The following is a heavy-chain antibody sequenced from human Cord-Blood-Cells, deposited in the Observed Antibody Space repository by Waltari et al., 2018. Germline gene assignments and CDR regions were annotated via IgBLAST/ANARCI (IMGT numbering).Heavy chain of an antibody. J-gene: IGHJ4*02. D-gene: IGHD3-10*01. Sequence: EVQLLASGVGLVPPGGSLRLSCAASGFSLRRYAMTWVRQAPGKGLEWVSAISGSGGSTYYADSVKGRFTISRDNSKNTLYLQMNSLRAEDTAVYYCAKDGKVDPRGVDYWGQGTLVTVSS. CDR2: ISGSGGST. V-gene: IGHV3-23*01. CDR1: GFSLRRYA. CDR3: AKDGKVDPRGVDY.